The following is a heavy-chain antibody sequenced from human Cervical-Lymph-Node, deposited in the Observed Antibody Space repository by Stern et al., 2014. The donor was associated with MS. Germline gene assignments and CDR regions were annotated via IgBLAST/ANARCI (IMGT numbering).Heavy chain of an antibody. CDR3: ARDGNDEETTVTTY. D-gene: IGHD4-17*01. V-gene: IGHV7-4-1*02. Sequence: VQLVESGSELKKPGASVKVSCKASGYTFTDHALNWVRQAPGQGLEWMGWIHTNAGKPTYAQGFTGRFVFALDTSVNTAFLQISGLETEDTAVDYSARDGNDEETTVTTYWGQGTLVTVSS. CDR1: GYTFTDHA. CDR2: IHTNAGKP. J-gene: IGHJ4*02.